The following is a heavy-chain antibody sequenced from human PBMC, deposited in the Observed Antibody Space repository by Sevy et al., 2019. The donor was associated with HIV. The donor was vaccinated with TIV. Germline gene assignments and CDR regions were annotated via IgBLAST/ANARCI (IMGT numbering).Heavy chain of an antibody. CDR2: ISYDGSDK. J-gene: IGHJ4*02. D-gene: IGHD5-12*01. V-gene: IGHV3-30*03. CDR3: GGDSGYSINWYPAY. CDR1: GFTFSSHG. Sequence: GGSLRLSCAASGFTFSSHGMHWVRQAPGKGLEWVAVISYDGSDKSYGDSVKGRFTISRDDSKNNPYLQMNSLSPEDTDVYSCGGDSGYSINWYPAYWGQGTLVTVSS.